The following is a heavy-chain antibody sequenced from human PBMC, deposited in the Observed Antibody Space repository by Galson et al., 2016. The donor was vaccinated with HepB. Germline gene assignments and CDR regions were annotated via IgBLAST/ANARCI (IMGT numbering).Heavy chain of an antibody. J-gene: IGHJ4*02. Sequence: SVKVSCKGSGYTFNRYTIHWVRQAPGQRLEWMGWINSDTGHSRYSQNFQDRVTIYRDTSASTAYMELSSLRSDDTAMFYCARPDTEMTWSEFGFEYWGQGTLVTVSS. CDR3: ARPDTEMTWSEFGFEY. CDR1: GYTFNRYT. CDR2: INSDTGHS. V-gene: IGHV1-3*01. D-gene: IGHD5-18*01.